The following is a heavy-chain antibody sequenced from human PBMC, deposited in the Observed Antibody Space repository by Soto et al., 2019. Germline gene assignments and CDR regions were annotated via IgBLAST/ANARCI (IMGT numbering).Heavy chain of an antibody. CDR2: FDPEDGET. D-gene: IGHD2-2*01. CDR1: GYTLTELS. J-gene: IGHJ5*02. Sequence: QVQLVQSGAEVKKPGASVKVSCKVSGYTLTELSMHWVRQAPGKGLEWMGGFDPEDGETIYAPKFQGRVTMTEDTSTDTAYMELSSLRSEDTAVYYCATALYCSSTSCSYMGWFDPWGQGTLVTVSS. CDR3: ATALYCSSTSCSYMGWFDP. V-gene: IGHV1-24*01.